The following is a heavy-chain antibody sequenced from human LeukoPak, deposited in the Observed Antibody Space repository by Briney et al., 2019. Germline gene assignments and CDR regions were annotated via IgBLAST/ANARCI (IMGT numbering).Heavy chain of an antibody. Sequence: GESLKISCKGSGYSFTSYWIGWVRQMPGKGLEWMGIIYPGDSDTRYSPSFQGQVTISADKSISTAYLQWSSLKASDTAMYYCARVRGVTTRSYYDGMDVWGQGTTVTVSS. D-gene: IGHD4-17*01. CDR3: ARVRGVTTRSYYDGMDV. J-gene: IGHJ6*02. CDR2: IYPGDSDT. V-gene: IGHV5-51*01. CDR1: GYSFTSYW.